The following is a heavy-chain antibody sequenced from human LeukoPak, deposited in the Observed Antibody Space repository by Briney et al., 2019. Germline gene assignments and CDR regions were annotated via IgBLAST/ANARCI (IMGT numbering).Heavy chain of an antibody. J-gene: IGHJ3*02. Sequence: ASVKVSCKASGYTFTNYYMHWVRQAPGQGLEWMGIIDPTSGSTTYAQKFHGRVTMTRDTSTSTVYMELSSLRSEDAAVYYCARDRGLPETTKNDVFDIGGQGTMVTVSS. D-gene: IGHD1-7*01. CDR1: GYTFTNYY. V-gene: IGHV1-46*01. CDR2: IDPTSGST. CDR3: ARDRGLPETTKNDVFDI.